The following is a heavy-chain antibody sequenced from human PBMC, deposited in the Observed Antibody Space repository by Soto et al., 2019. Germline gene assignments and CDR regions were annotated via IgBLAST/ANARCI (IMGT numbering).Heavy chain of an antibody. D-gene: IGHD3-3*01. CDR2: ISAYNGNT. CDR3: AGSYYDFWSGYYRHQYGMDV. V-gene: IGHV1-18*01. Sequence: QVQLVQSGAEVKKPGASVKVSCKASGYTFTSYGISWVRQAPGQGLEWMGWISAYNGNTNYAQKLQGRVTMTTDTTXXTXYXXRWSLRSDDTAVYYCAGSYYDFWSGYYRHQYGMDVWGQGTTVTVSS. CDR1: GYTFTSYG. J-gene: IGHJ6*02.